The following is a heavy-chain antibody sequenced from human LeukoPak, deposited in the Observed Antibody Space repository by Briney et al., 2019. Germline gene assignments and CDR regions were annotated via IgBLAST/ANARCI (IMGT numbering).Heavy chain of an antibody. CDR1: GFTFSSYG. CDR3: ARRLRYFDSGLDV. V-gene: IGHV3-7*01. CDR2: IRQDGSEK. Sequence: GGSLRLSCAASGFTFSSYGMSWVRQAPWKGLEWVANIRQDGSEKYHVDSVEGRFTISRDNAKNSLYLQMNSLRVEDTAVYYCARRLRYFDSGLDVWGKGTTVTISS. D-gene: IGHD3-9*01. J-gene: IGHJ6*04.